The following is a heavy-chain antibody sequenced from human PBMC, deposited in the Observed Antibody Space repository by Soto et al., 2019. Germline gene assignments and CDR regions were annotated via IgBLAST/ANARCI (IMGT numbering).Heavy chain of an antibody. CDR2: ISYDGSNK. D-gene: IGHD3-22*01. J-gene: IGHJ4*02. Sequence: GGSLRLSCAASGFTFSSYGMHWVRQAPGKGLEWVAVISYDGSNKYYADSVKGRFTISRDNSKNTLYLQMNSLRAEDTAVYYCAKGYCDSSGYYSGFFDYWGQGTLVTVSS. V-gene: IGHV3-30*18. CDR3: AKGYCDSSGYYSGFFDY. CDR1: GFTFSSYG.